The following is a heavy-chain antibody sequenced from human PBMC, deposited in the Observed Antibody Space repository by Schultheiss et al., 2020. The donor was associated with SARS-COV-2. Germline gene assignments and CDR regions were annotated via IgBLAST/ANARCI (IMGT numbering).Heavy chain of an antibody. V-gene: IGHV4-59*08. CDR3: ARHLLAGSYYYFDY. CDR1: GGSISSYY. J-gene: IGHJ4*02. Sequence: SQTLSLTCTVSGGSISSYYWSWIRQPPGKGLEWIGYIYHSGSTNYNPSLKSRVTISVDKSKNQFSLKLSSVTAADTAVYYCARHLLAGSYYYFDYWGQGTLVTVSS. D-gene: IGHD1-26*01. CDR2: IYHSGST.